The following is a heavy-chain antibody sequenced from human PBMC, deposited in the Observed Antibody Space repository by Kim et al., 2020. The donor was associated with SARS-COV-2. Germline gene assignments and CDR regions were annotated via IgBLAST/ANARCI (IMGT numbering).Heavy chain of an antibody. CDR1: GFTFSSYW. D-gene: IGHD5-12*01. CDR3: ARDGGYSGYGYVSHTYYYCGMDV. Sequence: GGSLRLSCAASGFTFSSYWMHWVRQAPGKGLVWVSRINSDGSSTSYADSVKGRFTISRDNAKNTLYLQMNSLRAEDTAVYYCARDGGYSGYGYVSHTYYYCGMDVWGQGTRVPVPS. V-gene: IGHV3-74*01. CDR2: INSDGSST. J-gene: IGHJ6*02.